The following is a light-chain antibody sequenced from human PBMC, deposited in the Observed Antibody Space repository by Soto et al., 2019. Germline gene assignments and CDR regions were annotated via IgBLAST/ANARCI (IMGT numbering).Light chain of an antibody. CDR1: SSNIGNNS. Sequence: QSVLTQPPSVSAAPGQKVTISCSGSSSNIGNNSVSWYQQFPGTAPKLLIYDNNKRPSGILDRFSGSKSGTSATLGITGLQTGDEADYYCGTWDSSLSAVVFGGGTKLTVL. J-gene: IGLJ2*01. CDR3: GTWDSSLSAVV. V-gene: IGLV1-51*01. CDR2: DNN.